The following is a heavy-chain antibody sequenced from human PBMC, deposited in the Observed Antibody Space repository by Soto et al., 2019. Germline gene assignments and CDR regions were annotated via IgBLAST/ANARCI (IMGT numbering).Heavy chain of an antibody. V-gene: IGHV4-59*01. D-gene: IGHD2-15*01. CDR2: IYYTGST. CDR3: ARALRGVVVVAASEMDV. Sequence: QVQLQESGPGLVKPSETLSLTCSVSGGSISSDYWSWIRQPPGKGLEWIGYIYYTGSTNYNPSRKSRVTISVDTSKNQFSLNLRSVTAADTAVYYCARALRGVVVVAASEMDVWGQGTTVTVSS. CDR1: GGSISSDY. J-gene: IGHJ6*02.